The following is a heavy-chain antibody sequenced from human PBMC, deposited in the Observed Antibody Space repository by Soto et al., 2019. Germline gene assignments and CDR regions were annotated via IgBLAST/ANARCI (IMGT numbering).Heavy chain of an antibody. CDR3: ARGDVDTVAQADY. V-gene: IGHV3-11*03. D-gene: IGHD5-12*01. CDR1: GFTFSDHY. CDR2: ISSSGDYR. Sequence: QVQLLESGGGLVKPGGSLRLSCTASGFTFSDHYMSWIRQAPGKGLEWVSYISSSGDYRNYADSVKDRFTISRDNTKHSLYPQMNSLRAEDTAVYYCARGDVDTVAQADYWGQGTLVTVSS. J-gene: IGHJ4*02.